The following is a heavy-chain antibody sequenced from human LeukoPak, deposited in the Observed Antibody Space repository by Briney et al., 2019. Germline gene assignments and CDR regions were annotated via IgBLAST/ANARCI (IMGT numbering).Heavy chain of an antibody. Sequence: GGSLRLSCVASGFSFGNYAMSWVRQAPGKGLQWVSQISGTGGATWYAGFARDRFTISRDNSKKTLYLQMSGMRVEDTAMYYCVKDPRDTYGTNWFVSWGQGTLLIVSS. CDR2: ISGTGGAT. CDR1: GFSFGNYA. CDR3: VKDPRDTYGTNWFVS. J-gene: IGHJ5*01. D-gene: IGHD2-21*01. V-gene: IGHV3-23*01.